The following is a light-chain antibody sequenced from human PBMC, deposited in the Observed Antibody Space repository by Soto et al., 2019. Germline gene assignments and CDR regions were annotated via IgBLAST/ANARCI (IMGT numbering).Light chain of an antibody. Sequence: DIQMTQSPSTLSAFVGDRVTITCRASQSISNWLAWYQQKPGKAPKLLIYKASSLESGVPSRFSGSGSGTEFTLTISSLQSEDFAVYYCQQYNNWPPWTFGQGTKVDIK. CDR3: QQYNNWPPWT. J-gene: IGKJ1*01. V-gene: IGKV1-5*03. CDR2: KAS. CDR1: QSISNW.